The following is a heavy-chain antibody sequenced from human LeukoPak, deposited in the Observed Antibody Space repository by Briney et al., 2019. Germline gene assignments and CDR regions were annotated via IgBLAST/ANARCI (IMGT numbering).Heavy chain of an antibody. J-gene: IGHJ4*02. V-gene: IGHV4-4*07. CDR2: IHTSGIT. D-gene: IGHD1-26*01. CDR1: GGSISSHY. Sequence: MPSETLSLTCTVSGGSISSHYWSWIRQPAGKGLEYIGRIHTSGITNYNPSLKSRVTMSGDTSKNQFSLKLSSVTAADTAVYHCARDLGSNYVYFDYWGQGSLVTVSS. CDR3: ARDLGSNYVYFDY.